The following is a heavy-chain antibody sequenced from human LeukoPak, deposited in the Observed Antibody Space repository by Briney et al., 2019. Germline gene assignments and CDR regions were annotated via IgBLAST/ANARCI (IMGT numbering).Heavy chain of an antibody. Sequence: GGSLRLSCAASGFTFSSYGMHWVRQAPGKGLEWVAFIWYDGSNKYYAASVKGRFTISRDNSKNTLYLQMNSLRAEDTAVYYCARAGIVVVPAAQSTYGMDVWGQGTTVTVSS. CDR3: ARAGIVVVPAAQSTYGMDV. J-gene: IGHJ6*02. V-gene: IGHV3-33*01. D-gene: IGHD2-2*01. CDR2: IWYDGSNK. CDR1: GFTFSSYG.